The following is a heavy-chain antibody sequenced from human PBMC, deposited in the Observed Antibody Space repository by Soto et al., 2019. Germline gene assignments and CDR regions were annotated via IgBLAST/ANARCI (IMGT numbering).Heavy chain of an antibody. CDR2: VNPISGDT. V-gene: IGHV1-2*02. Sequence: QIQLVQSGAEVKKPGASVKVSCRASGYTFTGYYLHWVRQAPGQGLEWMGWVNPISGDTNYAQKFQDRVIMPRDRSINTVHTELSRLRSDDTAVYYCAREEGCRITMDRGRWFDPWGQGTLVTVSS. J-gene: IGHJ5*02. CDR1: GYTFTGYY. D-gene: IGHD3-10*01. CDR3: AREEGCRITMDRGRWFDP.